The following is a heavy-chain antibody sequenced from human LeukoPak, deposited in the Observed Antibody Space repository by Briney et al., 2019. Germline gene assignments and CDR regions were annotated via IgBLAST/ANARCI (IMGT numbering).Heavy chain of an antibody. CDR1: GFTFSSYA. V-gene: IGHV3-30*04. Sequence: GGSLRLSCAASGFTFSSYAMHWVRQAPGKGLEWVAVISYDGSNKYYADSVKGRFTISRDNSKNTLYLQMNSLRAEDTAVYYCARDLKNSSSWSGAFDIWGQGTMVTVSS. J-gene: IGHJ3*02. CDR2: ISYDGSNK. D-gene: IGHD6-13*01. CDR3: ARDLKNSSSWSGAFDI.